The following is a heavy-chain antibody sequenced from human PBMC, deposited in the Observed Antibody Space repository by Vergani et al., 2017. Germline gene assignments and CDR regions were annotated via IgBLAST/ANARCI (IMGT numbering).Heavy chain of an antibody. CDR2: IRYDGSNK. CDR1: GFTFSSYG. J-gene: IGHJ4*02. CDR3: VKDHPVFDE. V-gene: IGHV3-30*02. Sequence: QVQLVESGGGVVQPGGPLRLSCAASGFTFSSYGMHWVRQAPGKGLEWVAFIRYDGSNKYYADSVKGRFTISRDNSKNTLYLEMNSLSAEDTALYHCVKDHPVFDEWGRGTLVSVS.